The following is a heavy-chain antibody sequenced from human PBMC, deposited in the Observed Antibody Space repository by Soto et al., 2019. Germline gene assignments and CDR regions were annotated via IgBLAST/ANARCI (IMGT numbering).Heavy chain of an antibody. CDR3: ARGAQLWPGRLDY. CDR1: GYTFTAYY. Sequence: ASVKVSCKASGYTFTAYYIHWVRQAPGQGPEWMGWINPQSGGTNYAQRFQGRVSMTRGTSISTAYMELISLRSDDTAVYYCARGAQLWPGRLDYWRQGPLVTVS. V-gene: IGHV1-2*02. D-gene: IGHD1-1*01. CDR2: INPQSGGT. J-gene: IGHJ4*02.